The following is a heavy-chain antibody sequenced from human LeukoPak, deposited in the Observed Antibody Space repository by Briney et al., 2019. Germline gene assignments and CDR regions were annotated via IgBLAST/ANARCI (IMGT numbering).Heavy chain of an antibody. J-gene: IGHJ6*02. V-gene: IGHV5-51*01. CDR2: IYPGDSDT. Sequence: GESLKISCQGSGYSFTSYWIGWVRQMPGKGLEWMGIIYPGDSDTRYSPSFQGQVTISADKSISTAYLRWSSLKASDTAMYYCARRSGSRGYYYYYYGMDVWGQGTTVTVSS. CDR1: GYSFTSYW. D-gene: IGHD5-18*01. CDR3: ARRSGSRGYYYYYYGMDV.